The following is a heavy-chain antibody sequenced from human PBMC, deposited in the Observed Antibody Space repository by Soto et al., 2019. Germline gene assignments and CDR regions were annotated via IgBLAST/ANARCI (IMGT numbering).Heavy chain of an antibody. V-gene: IGHV4-39*01. J-gene: IGHJ4*02. CDR3: VSHRNYIVVSGSFFDY. D-gene: IGHD3-22*01. Sequence: QLQLQESGPGLVKPSETLSLICTVSGGSIASSLYYWGWVRQSPGKGLEWIESIYYSGSTHSNQSLKSRVTVSVDTSKNQFALKLNSATAADTAVYFCVSHRNYIVVSGSFFDYWSQGTLVTVSS. CDR1: GGSIASSLYY. CDR2: IYYSGST.